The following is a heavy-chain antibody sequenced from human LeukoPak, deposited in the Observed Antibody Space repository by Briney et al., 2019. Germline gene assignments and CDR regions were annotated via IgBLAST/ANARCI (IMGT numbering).Heavy chain of an antibody. J-gene: IGHJ4*02. CDR3: AKDSNYYGSGTYSKGPVDY. Sequence: GGSLRLSCAASGFTFSSYAMSWVRQAPGKGLEWVSVISGSGGSTYYAASVKGRFTLSRDNSKNTLYLQMNSLRAEDTAVYYCAKDSNYYGSGTYSKGPVDYWGQGTLVTVSS. CDR1: GFTFSSYA. V-gene: IGHV3-23*01. CDR2: ISGSGGST. D-gene: IGHD3-10*01.